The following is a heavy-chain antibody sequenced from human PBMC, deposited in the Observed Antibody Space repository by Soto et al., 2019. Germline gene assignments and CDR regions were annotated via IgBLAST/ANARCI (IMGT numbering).Heavy chain of an antibody. CDR1: GGSISSSSYY. V-gene: IGHV4-39*01. CDR2: IYYSGST. Sequence: SETLSLTCTVSGGSISSSSYYWGWIRQPPGKGLEWIGSIYYSGSTYYNPSLKSRVTISVDTSKNQFSLKLSSVTAADTAVHYCARRGSGSYSDYWGQGTLVTVSS. CDR3: ARRGSGSYSDY. J-gene: IGHJ4*02. D-gene: IGHD3-10*01.